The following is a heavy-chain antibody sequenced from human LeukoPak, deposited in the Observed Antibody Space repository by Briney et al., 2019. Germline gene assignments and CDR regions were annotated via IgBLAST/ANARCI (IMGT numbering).Heavy chain of an antibody. Sequence: GGSLRLSCAASGFTFSSYAMSWVRQAPGKGLEWVSAISGSGGSTYYADSVKGRFTISRDNSKNTLKLQMNSMRANNTAVYYCAKHRIVVVPAANYWGQGTLVTVSS. CDR3: AKHRIVVVPAANY. J-gene: IGHJ4*02. CDR1: GFTFSSYA. CDR2: ISGSGGST. D-gene: IGHD2-2*01. V-gene: IGHV3-23*01.